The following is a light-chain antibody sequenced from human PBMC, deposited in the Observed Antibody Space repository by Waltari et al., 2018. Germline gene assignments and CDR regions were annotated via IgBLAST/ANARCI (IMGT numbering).Light chain of an antibody. V-gene: IGLV2-14*01. CDR1: SSDIGGDNF. Sequence: QSALTHPASVSGSPEQSITISCTGTSSDIGGDNFVSWYQQHPGKAPKLILFDVSDRPSGVSNRFSGSKSGNSASLTISGLQAEDEADYYCSSYTRSSSYVFGTGTKVTVL. CDR2: DVS. J-gene: IGLJ1*01. CDR3: SSYTRSSSYV.